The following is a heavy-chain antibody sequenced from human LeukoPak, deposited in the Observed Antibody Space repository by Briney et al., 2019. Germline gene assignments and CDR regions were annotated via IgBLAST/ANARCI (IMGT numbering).Heavy chain of an antibody. CDR1: GYTFTGYY. J-gene: IGHJ4*02. CDR3: AYAGYCSGGSCLSPPLY. Sequence: ASVKVSCKASGYTFTGYYMHWVRQAPGQGLEWMGWINPNSGGTNYAQKFQGRVTMTRDTSISTAYMELSRLRSDDTAVYCCAYAGYCSGGSCLSPPLYWGQGTLVTVSS. CDR2: INPNSGGT. D-gene: IGHD2-15*01. V-gene: IGHV1-2*02.